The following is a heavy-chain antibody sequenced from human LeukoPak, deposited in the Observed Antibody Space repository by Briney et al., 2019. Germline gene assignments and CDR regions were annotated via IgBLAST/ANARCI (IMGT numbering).Heavy chain of an antibody. Sequence: GESLQISCKGSGYRFTSYWIGWVRQMPGKGLEWMGIIYPGDSDTRYSPSFQGQVTISADKSISTAYLQWSSLKASDTAMYYCASARVVGATSDAFDIWGQGTMVTVSS. CDR3: ASARVVGATSDAFDI. D-gene: IGHD1-26*01. J-gene: IGHJ3*02. V-gene: IGHV5-51*01. CDR2: IYPGDSDT. CDR1: GYRFTSYW.